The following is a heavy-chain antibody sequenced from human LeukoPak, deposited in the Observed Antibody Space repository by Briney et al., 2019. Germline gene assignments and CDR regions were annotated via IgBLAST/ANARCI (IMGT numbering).Heavy chain of an antibody. J-gene: IGHJ3*02. D-gene: IGHD6-19*01. CDR3: ARRYKWLAHDAFDI. CDR2: IYHSGST. Sequence: SETLSLTCTVSGGSISSGGYYWRWIRQPPGKGLEWIGYIYHSGSTYYNPSLKSRVTISVNRPKNQFSLKLSSVTAADTAVYYCARRYKWLAHDAFDIWGQGTMVTVSS. CDR1: GGSISSGGYY. V-gene: IGHV4-30-2*01.